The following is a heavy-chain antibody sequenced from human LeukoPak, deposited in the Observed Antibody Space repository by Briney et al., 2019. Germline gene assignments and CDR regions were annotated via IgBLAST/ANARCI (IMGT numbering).Heavy chain of an antibody. CDR3: ARNFSYYVL. D-gene: IGHD3-10*02. V-gene: IGHV3-48*03. CDR2: ISTTGSTI. Sequence: PGGSLRLSCAASGFTFSSYEMNWVRQAPGKGLEWISYISTTGSTIYNTDIVQGRFTISRDNARNSLYLQMNSLRAEDTAAYYCARNFSYYVLWGQGTLVTVSS. CDR1: GFTFSSYE. J-gene: IGHJ4*02.